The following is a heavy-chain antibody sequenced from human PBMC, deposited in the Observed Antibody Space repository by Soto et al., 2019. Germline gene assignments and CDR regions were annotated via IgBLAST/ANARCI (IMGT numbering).Heavy chain of an antibody. J-gene: IGHJ4*02. CDR3: TMWPGNAQSNFEY. CDR1: GFTFDDYV. V-gene: IGHV3-49*04. D-gene: IGHD2-2*01. CDR2: IRNKASGGTT. Sequence: EVQLVESGGGLEQPGRSLRLSCTASGFTFDDYVMTWVRQAPGKGLELVGSIRNKASGGTTEYAASVKGRFTISRDDSKSIAYLQMNSLKTDDTAVYYCTMWPGNAQSNFEYWGQGTLVTVSS.